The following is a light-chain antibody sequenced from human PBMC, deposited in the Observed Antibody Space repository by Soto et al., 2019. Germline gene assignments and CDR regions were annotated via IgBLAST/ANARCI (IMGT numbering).Light chain of an antibody. CDR1: QSISSW. J-gene: IGKJ5*01. Sequence: PMTQSPSTLSASVGDRVTITCRASQSISSWLAWYQQNPGKAPKLLIYDASSLESGVPSRFSGSGSGTEFTLTISSLQPDDFESYYCQQYNSYSITFGQVRGLDI. CDR3: QQYNSYSIT. V-gene: IGKV1-5*01. CDR2: DAS.